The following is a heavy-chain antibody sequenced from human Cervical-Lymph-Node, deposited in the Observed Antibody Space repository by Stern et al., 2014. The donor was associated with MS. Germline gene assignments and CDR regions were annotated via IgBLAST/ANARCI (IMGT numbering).Heavy chain of an antibody. D-gene: IGHD3-10*01. Sequence: VHLGESGAEVKKPGSSVRVSCKASGGSFKSYAFNWLRQAPGQGLEWMGDIVPMFAKANYAQKFQGRVTVTADEATNTVYMELSFLTSEDTAVYYCARERSIHYPAFAPWGQGTLVTVSS. CDR1: GGSFKSYA. J-gene: IGHJ5*02. CDR2: IVPMFAKA. CDR3: ARERSIHYPAFAP. V-gene: IGHV1-69*01.